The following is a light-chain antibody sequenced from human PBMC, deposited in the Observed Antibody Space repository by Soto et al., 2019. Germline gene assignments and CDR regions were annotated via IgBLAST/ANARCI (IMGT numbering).Light chain of an antibody. Sequence: QPVLTQPPSVSGAPGQRVTISCTGTSSNIGAGYNVHWYQQFPGTAPKLLIHSNNNRPSGVPDRFSGSKSDTSASLAITGLQPEDEADYYCQSFDTTLSGVLFGGGTKLTVL. CDR3: QSFDTTLSGVL. V-gene: IGLV1-40*01. CDR2: SNN. J-gene: IGLJ3*02. CDR1: SSNIGAGYN.